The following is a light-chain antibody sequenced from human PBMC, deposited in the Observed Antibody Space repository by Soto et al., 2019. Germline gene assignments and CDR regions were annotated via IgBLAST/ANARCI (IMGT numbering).Light chain of an antibody. CDR2: DNN. CDR1: RSKIGNNY. J-gene: IGLJ1*01. V-gene: IGLV1-51*01. Sequence: QYVLTQPHSVSADPGQKATISCSGSRSKIGNNYVSWYQQLPGTAPKLLIYDNNKRPSGIPDRFSGSKSGTSATLGITGHQTGDEADYYCGTWDSSLSAYVFGTGTKVTV. CDR3: GTWDSSLSAYV.